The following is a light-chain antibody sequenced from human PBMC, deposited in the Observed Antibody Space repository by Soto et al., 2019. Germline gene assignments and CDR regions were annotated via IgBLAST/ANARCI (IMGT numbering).Light chain of an antibody. CDR1: SSDVGGYNY. J-gene: IGLJ1*01. Sequence: QSALTQPPSVSGAPGQSVTISCTGTSSDVGGYNYVSWYQQHPGKAPKLMIYDVSKRPSGVPDRFSGSKSGNTASLTISGLQAEDAADYYCCSDAGSYYVFGTGTKLTVL. CDR3: CSDAGSYYV. CDR2: DVS. V-gene: IGLV2-11*01.